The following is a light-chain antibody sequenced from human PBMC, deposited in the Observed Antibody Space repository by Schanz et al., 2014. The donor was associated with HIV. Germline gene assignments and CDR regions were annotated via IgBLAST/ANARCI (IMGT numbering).Light chain of an antibody. CDR1: QTVNPYS. CDR2: NAS. CDR3: QQYGSSLPT. J-gene: IGKJ1*01. Sequence: EIVLTQSPGTLSLSPGERATLSCRASQTVNPYSLAWYQQKRGQAPSLLIYNASTRASGIPARFSGGGSGTEFTLTISRLEPEDFAVYYCQQYGSSLPTFGQGTKVESK. V-gene: IGKV3-20*01.